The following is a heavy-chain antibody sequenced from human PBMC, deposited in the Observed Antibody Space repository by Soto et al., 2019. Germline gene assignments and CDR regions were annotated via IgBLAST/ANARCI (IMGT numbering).Heavy chain of an antibody. J-gene: IGHJ6*02. V-gene: IGHV3-30-3*01. D-gene: IGHD3-3*01. Sequence: PGGSLRLSCAASGFTFSSYAMHWVRQAPGKGLEWVAVISYDGSNKYYADSVKGRFTISRDNSKNTLYLQMNSLRAEDTAVYYCARGGHDFWSGRHYYYGMDVWGQGTTVTVSS. CDR2: ISYDGSNK. CDR3: ARGGHDFWSGRHYYYGMDV. CDR1: GFTFSSYA.